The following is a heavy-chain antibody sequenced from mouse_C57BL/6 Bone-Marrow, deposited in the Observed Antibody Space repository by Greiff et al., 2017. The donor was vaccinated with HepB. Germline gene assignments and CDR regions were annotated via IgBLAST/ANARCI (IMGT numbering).Heavy chain of an antibody. V-gene: IGHV1-59*01. D-gene: IGHD1-1*01. CDR3: ARRGYYGSSYVNFDY. J-gene: IGHJ2*01. CDR2: IDPSDSYT. Sequence: QVHVKQPGAELVRPGTSVKLSCKASGYTFTSYWMHWVKQRPGQGLEWIGVIDPSDSYTNYNQKFKGKATLTVDTSSSTAYMQLSSLTSEDSAVYYCARRGYYGSSYVNFDYWGQGTTLTVSS. CDR1: GYTFTSYW.